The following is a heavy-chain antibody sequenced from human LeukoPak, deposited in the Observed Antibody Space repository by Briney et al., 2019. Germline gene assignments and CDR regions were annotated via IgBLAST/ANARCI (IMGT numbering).Heavy chain of an antibody. V-gene: IGHV1-2*02. CDR3: ARSMSITGTTGY. J-gene: IGHJ4*02. CDR2: INPNSGGT. CDR1: GYIFTGYY. D-gene: IGHD1-7*01. Sequence: ASVKVSCKASGYIFTGYYMHWVRQAPGQGLEWMGWINPNSGGTNYAQKFQGRVTMTRDTSISTAYMELSRLRSDDTAVYYCARSMSITGTTGYWGQGTLVTVSS.